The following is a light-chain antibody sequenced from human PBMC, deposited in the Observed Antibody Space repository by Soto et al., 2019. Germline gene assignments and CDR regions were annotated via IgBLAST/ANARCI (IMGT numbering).Light chain of an antibody. V-gene: IGKV3-15*01. J-gene: IGKJ1*01. Sequence: EIGMTQSPATLSVSPGERATLSCRASQSVSSNLAWYQQKPGRAPRLLIYGASTKATGIPARFSGSGSGTEFTLTISSLQSEDFAVYYCQQYNSLATFGQGTKVEIK. CDR3: QQYNSLAT. CDR2: GAS. CDR1: QSVSSN.